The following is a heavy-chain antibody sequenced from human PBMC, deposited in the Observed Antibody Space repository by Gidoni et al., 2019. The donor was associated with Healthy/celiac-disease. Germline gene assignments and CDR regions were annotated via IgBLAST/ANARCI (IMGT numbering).Heavy chain of an antibody. CDR3: ARKLRDAYYYYYMDV. Sequence: QLQLQASCPRLVKPSQTLSLTCTVSRGSISSGGYYWSWIRQHLGKGLEWIGYIYYSGSTYYNPSLKSRVTISVDTSKNQFSLKLSSVTAADTAVYYCARKLRDAYYYYYMDVWGKGTTVTVSS. CDR2: IYYSGST. V-gene: IGHV4-31*03. D-gene: IGHD4-17*01. J-gene: IGHJ6*03. CDR1: RGSISSGGYY.